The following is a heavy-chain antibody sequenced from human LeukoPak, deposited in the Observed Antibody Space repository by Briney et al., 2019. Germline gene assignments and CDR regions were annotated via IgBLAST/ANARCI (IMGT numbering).Heavy chain of an antibody. J-gene: IGHJ4*02. CDR1: GFTFSNSA. D-gene: IGHD3-22*01. CDR2: ITGSGGRP. V-gene: IGHV3-23*01. Sequence: QPGGSLRLSCAASGFTFSNSAMSWVRQAPGKGLEWVSGITGSGGRPYYADSVKGRFTISRDNSKNTMYLQMTSLRAEDTAVYYCAKDQVWIVVGSFDYWGQGTLVTVSS. CDR3: AKDQVWIVVGSFDY.